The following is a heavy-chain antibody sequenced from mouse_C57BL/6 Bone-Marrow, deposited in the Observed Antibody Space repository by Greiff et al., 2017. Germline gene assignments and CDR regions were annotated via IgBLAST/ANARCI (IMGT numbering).Heavy chain of an antibody. V-gene: IGHV1-64*01. J-gene: IGHJ2*01. CDR3: ASITTVVEVDY. D-gene: IGHD1-1*01. CDR2: IHPNSGST. Sequence: VQLQQPGAELVKPGASVKLSCKASGYTFTSYWMHWVKQRPGQGLEWIGMIHPNSGSTNYNEKFKSKATLTVDKSSSTAYMQLSSLTSEDSAVYYCASITTVVEVDYWGQGTTLTVSS. CDR1: GYTFTSYW.